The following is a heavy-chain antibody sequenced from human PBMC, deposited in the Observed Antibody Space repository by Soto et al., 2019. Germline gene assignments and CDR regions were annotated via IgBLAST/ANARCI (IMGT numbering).Heavy chain of an antibody. CDR2: FYNSEST. D-gene: IGHD3-22*01. V-gene: IGHV4-61*08. CDR3: ARDRPRTIYTSDYYYYGLDV. CDR1: GASVSSGDYY. Sequence: QVQLQESGPGPVKPSETLSLTCTVSGASVSSGDYYWSWIRQPPGKGLEWIGYFYNSESTTYNPSLECLVTIPIDPSKNLFSLKLTTMTAAATAVYYCARDRPRTIYTSDYYYYGLDVWGLGTTVTASS. J-gene: IGHJ6*02.